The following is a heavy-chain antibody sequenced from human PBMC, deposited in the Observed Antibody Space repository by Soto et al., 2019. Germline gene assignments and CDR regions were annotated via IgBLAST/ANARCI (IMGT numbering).Heavy chain of an antibody. CDR2: IKQDGNEK. J-gene: IGHJ4*02. D-gene: IGHD6-19*01. V-gene: IGHV3-7*01. CDR1: GFTFSENR. Sequence: GGSLRLSCAASGFTFSENRMNWVRQAPGKGLEWVANIKQDGNEKQYAASVKGRFTISRDNAKNSLFLQMNSLRAEDTAVYYCGVGWLVNWGQGTLVTVSS. CDR3: GVGWLVN.